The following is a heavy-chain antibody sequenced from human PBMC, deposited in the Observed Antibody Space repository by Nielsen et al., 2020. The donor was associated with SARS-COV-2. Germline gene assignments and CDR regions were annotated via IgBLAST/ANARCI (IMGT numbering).Heavy chain of an antibody. J-gene: IGHJ6*02. CDR1: GGSFSGYY. CDR3: ARGRPRIYYYYGMDV. V-gene: IGHV4-34*01. CDR2: INHSGST. Sequence: SETLSLTCAVYGGSFSGYYWSWIRQPPGKGLEWIGEINHSGSTNYNPSLKSRVTISVDTSKNQFSLKLSSVTAADTAVYYCARGRPRIYYYYGMDVWGQGTTVTVS.